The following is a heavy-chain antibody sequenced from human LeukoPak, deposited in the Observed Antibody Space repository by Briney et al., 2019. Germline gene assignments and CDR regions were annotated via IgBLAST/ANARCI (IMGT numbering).Heavy chain of an antibody. V-gene: IGHV4-39*01. J-gene: IGHJ4*02. Sequence: PSETLSLTCTVSGGSISSSSYYWGWIRQPPGKGLEWIGSIYYSGSTYYNPSLKSRVTISVDTSKNQFSLKLSSVTAADTAVYYCATLPSDSSDKHWGQGTLVTVSS. CDR3: ATLPSDSSDKH. CDR1: GGSISSSSYY. CDR2: IYYSGST. D-gene: IGHD3-22*01.